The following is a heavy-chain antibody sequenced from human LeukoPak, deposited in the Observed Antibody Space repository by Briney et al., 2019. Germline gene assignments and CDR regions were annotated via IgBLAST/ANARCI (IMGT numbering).Heavy chain of an antibody. J-gene: IGHJ3*02. CDR1: GFTLSSYE. CDR3: AKGRLYLDAFDI. CDR2: ISSSGSTI. V-gene: IGHV3-48*03. Sequence: PGGSLRLSCAASGFTLSSYEMNWVRQAPGKGLEWVSYISSSGSTIYYADSVKGRFTISRDNAKNSLYLQMNSLRAEDAAVYYCAKGRLYLDAFDIWGQGTMVTVSS. D-gene: IGHD2-2*02.